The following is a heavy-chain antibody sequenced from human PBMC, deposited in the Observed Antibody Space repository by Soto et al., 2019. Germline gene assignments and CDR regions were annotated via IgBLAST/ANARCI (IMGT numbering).Heavy chain of an antibody. D-gene: IGHD5-18*01. CDR1: GGTFSSYA. CDR2: IIPIFGTA. J-gene: IGHJ4*02. Sequence: ASVKVSCKASGGTFSSYAISWVRQAPGQGLEWMGGIIPIFGTANYAQKFQGRVTITADESTSTAYMELSSLRSEDTAVYYCARADTAMVNGDDYWGQGTLVTVSS. CDR3: ARADTAMVNGDDY. V-gene: IGHV1-69*13.